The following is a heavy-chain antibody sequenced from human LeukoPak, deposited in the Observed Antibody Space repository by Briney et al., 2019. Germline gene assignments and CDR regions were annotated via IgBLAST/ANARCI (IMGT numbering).Heavy chain of an antibody. J-gene: IGHJ5*02. Sequence: SETLSLTCAVYGGSFSGYYWSWIRQPPGKGLEWIGEINHSGSTNYNPSLKSRVTISVDTSKNQFSLKLSSVTAADTAVYYCARVGRYSSSWYGGRRRRNWFDPWGQGALVTVSS. CDR2: INHSGST. CDR1: GGSFSGYY. CDR3: ARVGRYSSSWYGGRRRRNWFDP. V-gene: IGHV4-34*01. D-gene: IGHD6-13*01.